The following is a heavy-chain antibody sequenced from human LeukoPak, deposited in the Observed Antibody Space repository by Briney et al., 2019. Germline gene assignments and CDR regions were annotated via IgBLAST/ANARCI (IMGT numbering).Heavy chain of an antibody. CDR3: ARQEDIVVVVAAAGDYYGMDV. CDR1: GYTFTSYD. CDR2: MNPNSGNT. J-gene: IGHJ6*02. Sequence: GASVKVSCKASGYTFTSYDINWVRQATGQGLEWMGWMNPNSGNTNYAQKLQGRVTMTTDTSTSTAYMELRSLRSDDTAVYYCARQEDIVVVVAAAGDYYGMDVWGQGTTVTVSS. V-gene: IGHV1-18*01. D-gene: IGHD2-15*01.